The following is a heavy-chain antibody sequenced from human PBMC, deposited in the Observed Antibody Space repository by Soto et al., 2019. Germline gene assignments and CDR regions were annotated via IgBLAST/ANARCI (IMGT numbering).Heavy chain of an antibody. D-gene: IGHD3-22*01. CDR3: AKVVDLGDSSAPNWFDP. CDR1: GFTFSSYA. V-gene: IGHV3-23*01. Sequence: GGSLRLSCAASGFTFSSYAMSWVRQAPGKGLEWVSAISGSGGSTYYADSVKGRFTISRDNSKNTLYLQMNSLRAEDTAVYYCAKVVDLGDSSAPNWFDPWGQGTLVTVSS. CDR2: ISGSGGST. J-gene: IGHJ5*02.